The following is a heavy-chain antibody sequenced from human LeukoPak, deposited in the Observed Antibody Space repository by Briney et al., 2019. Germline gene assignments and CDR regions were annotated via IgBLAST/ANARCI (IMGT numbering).Heavy chain of an antibody. CDR3: ARDYNDYGDYEPILDYYYGMDV. V-gene: IGHV7-4-1*02. J-gene: IGHJ6*02. D-gene: IGHD4-17*01. Sequence: ASVKVSCKASGYTFTSYAMNWVRQAPGQGLEWMGWINTNTGNPTYAQGFTGRFVFSLDTSVSTAYLQISSLKAEDTAVYYCARDYNDYGDYEPILDYYYGMDVWGQGTTVTVSS. CDR1: GYTFTSYA. CDR2: INTNTGNP.